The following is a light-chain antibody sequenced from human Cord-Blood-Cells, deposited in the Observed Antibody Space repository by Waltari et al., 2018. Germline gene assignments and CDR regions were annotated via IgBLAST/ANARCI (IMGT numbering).Light chain of an antibody. CDR3: SSYTSSSTLV. CDR1: SSDVGGYNY. CDR2: EVI. J-gene: IGLJ2*01. V-gene: IGLV2-14*01. Sequence: QSALTQPASVSGSPGQSITISCTGTSSDVGGYNYVSWSQHHPGKAPKLMIYEVINRPSGVSNRFSGSKSGNTASLTIAGLQAEDEADYYCSSYTSSSTLVFGGGTKLTVL.